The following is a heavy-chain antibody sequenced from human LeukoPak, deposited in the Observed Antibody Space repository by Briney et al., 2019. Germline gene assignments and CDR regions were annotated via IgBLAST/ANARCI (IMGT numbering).Heavy chain of an antibody. J-gene: IGHJ6*02. V-gene: IGHV4-59*01. CDR2: IYYSGTT. Sequence: SETLSLTCTVSGGSISYYYWGWIRQSPGKGLEWIGYIYYSGTTDYNPSLKSRVTISVDTSKNQFSLQLRSVTAADTAVYYCAREDPQTTVPEGMDVWGQGTTVTVSS. CDR3: AREDPQTTVPEGMDV. D-gene: IGHD4-17*01. CDR1: GGSISYYY.